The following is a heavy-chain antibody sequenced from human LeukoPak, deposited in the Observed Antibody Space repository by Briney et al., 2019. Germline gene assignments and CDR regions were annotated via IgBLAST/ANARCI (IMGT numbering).Heavy chain of an antibody. CDR2: IIPILGIA. D-gene: IGHD3-9*01. CDR3: ARDPSRDDDILTGYQLDAFDI. CDR1: GGTFSSYA. Sequence: GASVKVSCKASGGTFSSYAISWVRQAPGQGLEWMGRIIPILGIAKYAQKFQGRVTITADKSASTAYMELSSLRSEDTAVYYCARDPSRDDDILTGYQLDAFDIWGQGTMVTVSS. V-gene: IGHV1-69*04. J-gene: IGHJ3*02.